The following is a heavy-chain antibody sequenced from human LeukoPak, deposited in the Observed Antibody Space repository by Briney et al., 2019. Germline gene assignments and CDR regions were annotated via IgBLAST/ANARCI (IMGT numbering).Heavy chain of an antibody. J-gene: IGHJ4*02. D-gene: IGHD2-2*01. CDR2: ISPDGDTT. CDR3: AREQPAGSTDY. Sequence: PGGSLRLSCAVSGFIIRSYPMHWVRQAPGKGLEYVSVISPDGDTTYYTSSVKGRFTFSRDNSKNTLFLQMGSLRDEDTAVYYCAREQPAGSTDYWGQGTLVTVSS. V-gene: IGHV3-64*01. CDR1: GFIIRSYP.